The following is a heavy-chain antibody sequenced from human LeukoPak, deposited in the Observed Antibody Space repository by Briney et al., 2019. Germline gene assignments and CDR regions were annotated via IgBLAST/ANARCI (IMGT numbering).Heavy chain of an antibody. CDR2: ISSSSSYI. J-gene: IGHJ6*03. D-gene: IGHD3-9*01. CDR1: GFTFSDDA. Sequence: PGGSLRLSCAAYGFTFSDDAMSWVRQAPGKGMEWVSSISSSSSYIYYAESVKGRFTISRDNAKNSLYLQINSLRAEDTAVYYCARDPSAWYYDILTGATDMDVWGKGTTVTISS. CDR3: ARDPSAWYYDILTGATDMDV. V-gene: IGHV3-21*01.